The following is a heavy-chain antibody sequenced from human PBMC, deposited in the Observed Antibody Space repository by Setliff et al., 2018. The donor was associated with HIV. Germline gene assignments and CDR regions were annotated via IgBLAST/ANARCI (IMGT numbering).Heavy chain of an antibody. J-gene: IGHJ4*02. CDR3: ASRRGGGFLAWPDPYFDY. V-gene: IGHV4-31*03. CDR2: IDSSGNT. CDR1: GGSISSGNYY. D-gene: IGHD3-3*01. Sequence: PSETLSLTCTVSGGSISSGNYYWSWIRQHPVKGLEWIGYIDSSGNTYYKSSLRSRVTLSVDTSKNQFSLKLSPVTAADTAVYYCASRRGGGFLAWPDPYFDYWGQGTLVTVSS.